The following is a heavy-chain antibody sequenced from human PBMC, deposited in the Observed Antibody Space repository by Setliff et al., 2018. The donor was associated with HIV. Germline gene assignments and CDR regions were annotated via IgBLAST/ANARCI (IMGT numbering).Heavy chain of an antibody. CDR2: IYYTGFT. CDR1: GDSLSTSSYF. D-gene: IGHD1-1*01. CDR3: TKEGRGDPGLATTRLDY. J-gene: IGHJ4*02. V-gene: IGHV4-39*01. Sequence: SETLSLTCSVSGDSLSTSSYFWGWVRQSPGKGLEWIGNIYYTGFTYYSPSLKSRVTISIDTSKSQFSLNLTSVTDSDTAVYYCTKEGRGDPGLATTRLDYWGQGKLVTSPQ.